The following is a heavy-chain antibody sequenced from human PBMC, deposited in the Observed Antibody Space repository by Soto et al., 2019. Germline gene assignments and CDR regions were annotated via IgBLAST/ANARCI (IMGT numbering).Heavy chain of an antibody. D-gene: IGHD4-17*01. CDR1: GFTFSGSA. CDR3: TGTTPDNWFDP. CDR2: IRSKANSYAT. J-gene: IGHJ5*02. V-gene: IGHV3-73*01. Sequence: ESGGGLVQPGGSLKLSCAASGFTFSGSAMHWVRQASGKGLEWVGRIRSKANSYATAYAASVKGRFTISRDDSKNTAYLQMNSLKTEDTAVYYCTGTTPDNWFDPWGQGTLVTVSS.